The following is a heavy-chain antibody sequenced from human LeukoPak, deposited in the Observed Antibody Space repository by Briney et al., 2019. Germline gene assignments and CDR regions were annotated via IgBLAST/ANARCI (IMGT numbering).Heavy chain of an antibody. CDR3: AKAGYSSSWYGMDV. D-gene: IGHD6-13*01. V-gene: IGHV4-34*01. CDR2: INHSGST. Sequence: SETPSLTCAVYGGSFSGYYWSWIRQPPGKGLEWIGEINHSGSTNYNPSLKSRVTISVDTSKNQFSLKLSSVTAADTAVYYCAKAGYSSSWYGMDVWGQGTTVTVSS. CDR1: GGSFSGYY. J-gene: IGHJ6*02.